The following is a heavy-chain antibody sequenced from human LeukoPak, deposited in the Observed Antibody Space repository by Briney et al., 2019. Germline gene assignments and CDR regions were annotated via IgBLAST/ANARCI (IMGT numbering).Heavy chain of an antibody. CDR3: TRRYNYDSSGYYYVRDAFDI. CDR1: GFTFGDYV. V-gene: IGHV3-49*04. CDR2: IRSKAYGGTT. D-gene: IGHD3-22*01. J-gene: IGHJ3*02. Sequence: GGSLRLSCTASGFTFGDYVMSWVRQAPGKGLEWVGFIRSKAYGGTTKNAASVKGRFTISRDDSRSIAYLQMDSLKTEDTAVYYCTRRYNYDSSGYYYVRDAFDIWGQGTMVTVSS.